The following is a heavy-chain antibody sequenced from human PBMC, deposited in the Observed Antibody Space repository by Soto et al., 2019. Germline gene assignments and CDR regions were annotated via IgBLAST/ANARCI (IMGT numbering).Heavy chain of an antibody. CDR2: IRSKVYGGTT. D-gene: IGHD3-3*01. Sequence: GGSLRLSCIASGFTFGDYAMSWFRQAPGKGLEWVGFIRSKVYGGTTEYTASVKGRFTISRDDSISIAYLQMNSLKTEDTAVYYCTSTIFGVVIPGGYYYGMDVWGQGTTVTVSS. V-gene: IGHV3-49*01. J-gene: IGHJ6*02. CDR1: GFTFGDYA. CDR3: TSTIFGVVIPGGYYYGMDV.